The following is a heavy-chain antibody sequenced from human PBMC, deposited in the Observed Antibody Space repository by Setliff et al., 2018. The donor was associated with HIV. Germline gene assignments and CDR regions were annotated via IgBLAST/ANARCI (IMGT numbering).Heavy chain of an antibody. V-gene: IGHV4-31*03. J-gene: IGHJ3*02. CDR3: AGVSQYLLVAFDI. CDR1: GDSINSVDYY. D-gene: IGHD2-8*02. Sequence: PSETLSLTCTVSGDSINSVDYYWTWIRHHPVKGLDWIGYIYYSGITNYNPSLKSRVIITVDSSKNQFFLKLTSVTAADTARYYCAGVSQYLLVAFDIWGQGTMVTVSS. CDR2: IYYSGIT.